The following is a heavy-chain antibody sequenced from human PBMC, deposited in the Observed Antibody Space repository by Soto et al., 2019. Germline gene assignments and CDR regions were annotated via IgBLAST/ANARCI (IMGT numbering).Heavy chain of an antibody. CDR3: AKDKRHLYYYDSSGSLGY. D-gene: IGHD3-22*01. Sequence: GGSLRLSCAASGFTFSSYSMNWVRQAPGKGLEWVSSISSSSSYIYYADSVKGRFTISRDNAKNSLYLQMNSLRAEDTAVYYCAKDKRHLYYYDSSGSLGYWGQGTLVTVSS. V-gene: IGHV3-21*01. J-gene: IGHJ4*02. CDR1: GFTFSSYS. CDR2: ISSSSSYI.